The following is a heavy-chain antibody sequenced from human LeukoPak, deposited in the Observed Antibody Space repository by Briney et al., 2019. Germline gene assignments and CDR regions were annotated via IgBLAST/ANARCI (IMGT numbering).Heavy chain of an antibody. V-gene: IGHV4-34*01. Sequence: SETLSLTCAVYGGSFSGYYWSWIRQPPGKGLEWIGEINHSGSTNYNPSLKSRVTISVDTSKNQFSLKLSSVTAADTAVYYCARSSYYYYYMDVWGQGTTVTVSS. J-gene: IGHJ6*03. CDR2: INHSGST. D-gene: IGHD6-6*01. CDR3: ARSSYYYYYMDV. CDR1: GGSFSGYY.